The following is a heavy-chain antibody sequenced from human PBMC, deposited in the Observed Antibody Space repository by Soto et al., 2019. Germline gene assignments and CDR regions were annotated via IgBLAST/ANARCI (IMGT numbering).Heavy chain of an antibody. J-gene: IGHJ3*02. CDR2: ISSSSSYI. CDR1: GFTFGSYS. Sequence: GGSLRLSCAASGFTFGSYSMNSVRQATGKGLEWVSSISSSSSYIYYADSVKGRFTIYRDNAKNPLYLQMNSLRAEDTAVYYCARVTVPYYDSSGYYWGNAFDIWGQGTMVTVSS. D-gene: IGHD3-22*01. CDR3: ARVTVPYYDSSGYYWGNAFDI. V-gene: IGHV3-21*01.